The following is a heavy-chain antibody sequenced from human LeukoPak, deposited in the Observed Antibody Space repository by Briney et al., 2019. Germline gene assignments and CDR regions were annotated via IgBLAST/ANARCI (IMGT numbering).Heavy chain of an antibody. Sequence: GESLQISCKASGYSFTTHWIGWVRQVPGKGLEWMGIIYPGDSDTRYSPSFQGHVTISADKSISTAYLQWSSLKASDTAMYYCARRPLGYYDSSEFDYWGQGTLVTVSS. CDR1: GYSFTTHW. D-gene: IGHD3-22*01. J-gene: IGHJ4*02. CDR2: IYPGDSDT. CDR3: ARRPLGYYDSSEFDY. V-gene: IGHV5-51*01.